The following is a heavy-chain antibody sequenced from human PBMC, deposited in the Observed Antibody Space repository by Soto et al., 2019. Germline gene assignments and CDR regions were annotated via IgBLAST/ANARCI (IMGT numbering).Heavy chain of an antibody. CDR1: GGSISSSNW. V-gene: IGHV4-4*02. Sequence: QVQLQESGPGLVKPSGTLSLTCAVSGGSISSSNWWSWVRQPPGKGLEWIGEIYHSGSTNYNPSRPTRAPLSFDKSKPPCSLQLCPVPAPDTAVYYCARFWGGSGRQYGPDYYYYGMHVWGHGTPLTVSS. J-gene: IGHJ6*02. CDR3: ARFWGGSGRQYGPDYYYYGMHV. D-gene: IGHD3-3*01. CDR2: IYHSGST.